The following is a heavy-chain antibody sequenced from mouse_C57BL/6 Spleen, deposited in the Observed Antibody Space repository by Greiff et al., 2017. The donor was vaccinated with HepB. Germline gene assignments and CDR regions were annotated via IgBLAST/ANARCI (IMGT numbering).Heavy chain of an antibody. CDR3: ARYPSITTVVAPYAMDY. CDR2: INPSNGGT. CDR1: GYTFTSYW. Sequence: QVQLQQPGTELVKPGASVKLSCKASGYTFTSYWMHWVKQRPGQGLEWIGNINPSNGGTNYNEKFKSKATLTVDKSSSTAYMQLSSLTSEDSAVYYCARYPSITTVVAPYAMDYWGQGTSVTVSS. V-gene: IGHV1-53*01. D-gene: IGHD1-1*01. J-gene: IGHJ4*01.